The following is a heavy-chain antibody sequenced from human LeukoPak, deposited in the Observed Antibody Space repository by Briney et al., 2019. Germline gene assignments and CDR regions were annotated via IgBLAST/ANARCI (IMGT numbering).Heavy chain of an antibody. V-gene: IGHV3-7*01. Sequence: GGSLRLSCAASGFTFSSYWMSWVRQAPGKGLEWVANIKQDGSEKYYVDSVKGRFTISRDNAKNSLYLQMNSLRAEDTAVYYCASSIAVAYFDYWGQGTLVTVSS. D-gene: IGHD6-19*01. CDR3: ASSIAVAYFDY. CDR2: IKQDGSEK. J-gene: IGHJ4*02. CDR1: GFTFSSYW.